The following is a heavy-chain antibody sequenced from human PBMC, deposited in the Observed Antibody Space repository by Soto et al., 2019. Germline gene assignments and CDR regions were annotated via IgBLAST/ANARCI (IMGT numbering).Heavy chain of an antibody. CDR1: GGSITTVGHY. Sequence: SETLSLTCSVSGGSITTVGHYWTWIRQPPGKGLEWIGSIYHTGSTYYSKSLRSRLTMSVDTSKSQFSLRLSSVTAADTAVYYCARATGTLRSRNCDYWGQGSLVTVSS. D-gene: IGHD1-1*01. J-gene: IGHJ4*02. CDR3: ARATGTLRSRNCDY. V-gene: IGHV4-31*03. CDR2: IYHTGST.